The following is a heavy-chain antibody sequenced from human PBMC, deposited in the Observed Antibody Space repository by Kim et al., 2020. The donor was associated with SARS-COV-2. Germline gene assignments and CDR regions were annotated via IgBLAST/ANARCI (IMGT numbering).Heavy chain of an antibody. CDR3: AGVGTAIVVTTHAFDL. CDR1: GDSVTNGAYF. D-gene: IGHD3-22*01. CDR2: IYDRGTT. V-gene: IGHV4-39*06. J-gene: IGHJ3*01. Sequence: SETLSLTCSVSGDSVTNGAYFWGWIRQSPGKGLEWIGTIYDRGTTVYNPSLKSRVNMSIETSKNQFTLRLSSVTAADTAMYYGAGVGTAIVVTTHAFDLGGRGTIVTASS.